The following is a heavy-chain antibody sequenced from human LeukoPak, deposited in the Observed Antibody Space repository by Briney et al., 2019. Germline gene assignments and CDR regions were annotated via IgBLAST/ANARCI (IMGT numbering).Heavy chain of an antibody. CDR1: GGSISRSRYY. CDR2: IYYSGST. J-gene: IGHJ3*02. Sequence: PSETLSLTCTVSGGSISRSRYYWGWIRQPPGKGLEWIGSIYYSGSTYYNPSLKSRVTTSVDTSKNQFSLKVNSVIAADTAVYYCARGDVDPYVFDIWGQGTMVTVSS. CDR3: ARGDVDPYVFDI. D-gene: IGHD3-10*02. V-gene: IGHV4-39*07.